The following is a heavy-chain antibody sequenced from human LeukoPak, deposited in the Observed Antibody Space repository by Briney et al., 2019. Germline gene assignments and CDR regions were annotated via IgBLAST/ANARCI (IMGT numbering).Heavy chain of an antibody. Sequence: GGSLRLSCTASGFTFNNYVMSWVRQAPGKGLEWVSSIKISGYADYADSVKGRFTISRDNSKNTLYLQMNSLRVEDTVVYYCTKVRPPPGSGWYGGDDSWGQGTLVTVSS. CDR3: TKVRPPPGSGWYGGDDS. D-gene: IGHD6-19*01. CDR1: GFTFNNYV. CDR2: IKISGYA. J-gene: IGHJ4*02. V-gene: IGHV3-23*05.